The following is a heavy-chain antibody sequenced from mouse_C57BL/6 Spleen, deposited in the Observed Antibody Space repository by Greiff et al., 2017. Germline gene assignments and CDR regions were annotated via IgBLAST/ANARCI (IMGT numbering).Heavy chain of an antibody. J-gene: IGHJ4*01. CDR1: GYTFTDYE. CDR2: IDPETGGT. Sequence: QVQLQQSGAELVRPGASVTLSCKASGYTFTDYEMHWVKQTPVHGLEWIGAIDPETGGTAYNQKFKGKAILTADKSSSTAYMGLRSLTSEDSAVYYCTSYIYAMDYWGQGTSVTVSS. V-gene: IGHV1-15*01. CDR3: TSYIYAMDY. D-gene: IGHD1-3*01.